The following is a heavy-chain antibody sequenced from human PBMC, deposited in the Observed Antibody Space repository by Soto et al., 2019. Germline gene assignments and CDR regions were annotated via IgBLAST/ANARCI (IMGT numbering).Heavy chain of an antibody. J-gene: IGHJ6*03. CDR3: ARDRTYDFWSGYSAPYYYYYYMDV. D-gene: IGHD3-3*01. CDR2: IYSGGST. V-gene: IGHV3-66*01. Sequence: EVQLVESGGGLVQPGGSLRLSCAASGFTVSSNYMSWVRQAPGKGLEGVSVIYSGGSTYYADSVKGRFTISRDNSKNTLYLQMNSLRAEDTAVYYCARDRTYDFWSGYSAPYYYYYYMDVWGKGTTVTVSS. CDR1: GFTVSSNY.